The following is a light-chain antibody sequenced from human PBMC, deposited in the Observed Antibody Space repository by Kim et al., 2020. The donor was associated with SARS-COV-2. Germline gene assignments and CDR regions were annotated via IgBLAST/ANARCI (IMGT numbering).Light chain of an antibody. CDR3: QQYGSSPT. J-gene: IGKJ1*01. CDR2: GAT. Sequence: WSPGERATLSCRASQSVNSNDLAWYQQKPGQAPRLLNYGATSRATGIADRFSGSGSGTDFTLTISRLEPEDFAVYCCQQYGSSPTFGQGTKVDIK. CDR1: QSVNSND. V-gene: IGKV3-20*01.